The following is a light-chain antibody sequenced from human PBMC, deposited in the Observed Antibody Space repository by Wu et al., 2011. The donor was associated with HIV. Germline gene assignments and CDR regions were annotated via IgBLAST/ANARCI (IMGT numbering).Light chain of an antibody. J-gene: IGKJ2*01. CDR2: GAS. Sequence: ESVLTQSPATLSLSPGERATLSCRASQSVSSNYLAWYQQKSGQPPRLLIYGASSRAIGIPDRFSGSGSGTDFTLTVSRLEPEDFVVYYCQQYGTSSYTFGQGTKLEIK. CDR1: QSVSSNY. V-gene: IGKV3-20*01. CDR3: QQYGTSSYT.